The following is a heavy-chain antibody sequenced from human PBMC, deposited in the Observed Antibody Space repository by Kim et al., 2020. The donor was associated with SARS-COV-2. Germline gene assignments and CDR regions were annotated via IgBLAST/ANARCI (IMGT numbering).Heavy chain of an antibody. V-gene: IGHV4-61*02. J-gene: IGHJ3*02. CDR1: GGSTSSGSYY. Sequence: SETLSLTCTVSGGSTSSGSYYWSWIRQPAGKGLEWIGRIYTSGSTNYNPSLKSRVTISVDTSKNQFSLKLSSVTAADTAVYYCAREAPEWAAAGTVAFDIWGQGTMVTVSS. CDR3: AREAPEWAAAGTVAFDI. CDR2: IYTSGST. D-gene: IGHD6-13*01.